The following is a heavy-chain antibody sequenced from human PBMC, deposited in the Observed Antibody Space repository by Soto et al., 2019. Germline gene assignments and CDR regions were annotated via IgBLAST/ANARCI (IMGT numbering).Heavy chain of an antibody. CDR1: GYTFTSYY. CDR3: ARHLAAGDY. Sequence: QVQLVQSGAEVKKPGASVKVSCKASGYTFTSYYMHWVRQAPGQGLEWMGIINPSGGSTNYAQKFQGRFTMTRDTSTSTVYMDLSSRRSEDTAVYYCARHLAAGDYWGQGTVVTVSS. J-gene: IGHJ4*02. V-gene: IGHV1-46*01. CDR2: INPSGGST. D-gene: IGHD6-13*01.